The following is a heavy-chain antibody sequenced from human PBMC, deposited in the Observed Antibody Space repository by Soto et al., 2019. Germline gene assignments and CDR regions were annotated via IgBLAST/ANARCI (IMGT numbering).Heavy chain of an antibody. Sequence: QVQLVQSGAEVKKPGASVKVSCKASGYTFSIYGISWVRQAPGQGLEWMGWISAYNGNTKYAQKLQGRVTVTTDTSTSRAYMELRSLRSDDTAVYYCARVLSGGTYPWFFDLWGRGTLVTVSS. V-gene: IGHV1-18*01. CDR2: ISAYNGNT. D-gene: IGHD1-26*01. CDR3: ARVLSGGTYPWFFDL. CDR1: GYTFSIYG. J-gene: IGHJ2*01.